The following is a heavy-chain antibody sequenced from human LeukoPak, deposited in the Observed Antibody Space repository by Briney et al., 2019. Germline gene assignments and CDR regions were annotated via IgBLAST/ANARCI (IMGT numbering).Heavy chain of an antibody. Sequence: ASVKVSCKASGYTFTGYYIHWVRQAPGQGLEWMGWINPNSGGTRSAQKFQGRVTMTRDTSISTAYMELSTLKSDDTAMYYCARDLGGSNTKDAFDIWGQGTMVTVSS. CDR2: INPNSGGT. J-gene: IGHJ3*02. V-gene: IGHV1-2*02. CDR1: GYTFTGYY. D-gene: IGHD5-24*01. CDR3: ARDLGGSNTKDAFDI.